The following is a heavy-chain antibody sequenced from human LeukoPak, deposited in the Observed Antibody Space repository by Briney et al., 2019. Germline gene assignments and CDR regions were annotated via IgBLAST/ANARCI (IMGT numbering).Heavy chain of an antibody. Sequence: GASVKVSCKASGYTFTGYYIHWVRQAPGQGLEWMGWINSNSGGTNYAQKFQGRVTMTRDTSISTAYMELSRLRSDDTAVYYCARGSQEGYYYDNSGMDVWGKGTTVTVSS. J-gene: IGHJ6*04. CDR1: GYTFTGYY. CDR3: ARGSQEGYYYDNSGMDV. V-gene: IGHV1-2*02. D-gene: IGHD3-22*01. CDR2: INSNSGGT.